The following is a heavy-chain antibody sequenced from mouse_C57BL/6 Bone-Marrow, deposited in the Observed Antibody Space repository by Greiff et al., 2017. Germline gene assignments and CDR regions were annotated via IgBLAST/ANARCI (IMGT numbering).Heavy chain of an antibody. D-gene: IGHD2-3*01. V-gene: IGHV14-4*01. CDR1: GFNIKDDY. CDR2: IDPEIGDT. Sequence: VQLQQSGAELVRPGASVKLSCTASGFNIKDDYIHWVKQRPEQGLEWIGWIDPEIGDTEYASKFPGKATITSDTSSNTAYLLLSSLTSEYTAVYYCSSFDGNYFDFWGQGTPLTVAS. CDR3: SSFDGNYFDF. J-gene: IGHJ2*01.